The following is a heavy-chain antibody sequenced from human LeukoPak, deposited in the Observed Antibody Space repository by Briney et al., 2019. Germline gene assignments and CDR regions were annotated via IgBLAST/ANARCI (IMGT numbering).Heavy chain of an antibody. D-gene: IGHD2-8*01. Sequence: GRSLSLSCAASGFTFSDYGMHWVRQAPGKGLEWVAVVSYDGTNEKYADPVKGRFTISRDNSKNTLSLQMNSLRADDTAVYYCAKDWANGDYIDHWGQGTLVTVSS. CDR3: AKDWANGDYIDH. V-gene: IGHV3-30*18. J-gene: IGHJ4*02. CDR2: VSYDGTNE. CDR1: GFTFSDYG.